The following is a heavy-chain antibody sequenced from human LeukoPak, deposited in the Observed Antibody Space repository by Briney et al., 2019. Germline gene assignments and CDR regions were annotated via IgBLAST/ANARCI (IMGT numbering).Heavy chain of an antibody. D-gene: IGHD3-10*01. CDR3: AKDSSSGSSYYFHGMEV. Sequence: PGRSLRLSCAASGFTFSSYAMHWVRQAPGKGLEWVADISYDGSNKYYADSVKGRFTISRDNSKNTLYLQVNSVRIDDTAVYYCAKDSSSGSSYYFHGMEVWGLGTTVTVSS. CDR2: ISYDGSNK. V-gene: IGHV3-30-3*02. CDR1: GFTFSSYA. J-gene: IGHJ6*02.